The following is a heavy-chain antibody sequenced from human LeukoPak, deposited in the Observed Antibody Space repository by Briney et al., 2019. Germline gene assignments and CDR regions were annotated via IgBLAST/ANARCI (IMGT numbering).Heavy chain of an antibody. CDR1: GGTFSSYA. CDR3: ARVSIAARLNYYYGMDV. J-gene: IGHJ6*02. Sequence: SVKVSCKASGGTFSSYAISWVRQAPGQGLEWMGGIIPIFGTANYAQKFQGRVTITADESTSTAYMELSSLRSEDTAVYYCARVSIAARLNYYYGMDVWGQGTTVTVSS. CDR2: IIPIFGTA. V-gene: IGHV1-69*13. D-gene: IGHD6-6*01.